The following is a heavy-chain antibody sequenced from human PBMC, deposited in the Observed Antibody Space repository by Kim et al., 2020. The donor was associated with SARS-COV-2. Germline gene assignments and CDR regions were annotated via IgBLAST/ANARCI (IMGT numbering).Heavy chain of an antibody. Sequence: IDYSEAVKDRFTISRDDAENTAYLQMNSLKTEDTAVYFCTTGGGSFHAGFWGQGALVTVPS. CDR2: I. D-gene: IGHD2-15*01. J-gene: IGHJ4*02. V-gene: IGHV3-15*01. CDR3: TTGGGSFHAGF.